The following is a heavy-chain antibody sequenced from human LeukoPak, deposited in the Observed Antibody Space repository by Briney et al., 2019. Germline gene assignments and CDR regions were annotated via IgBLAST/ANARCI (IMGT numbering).Heavy chain of an antibody. D-gene: IGHD5/OR15-5a*01. V-gene: IGHV4-34*01. Sequence: SETLSLTCAVFGESLTGRYWTWTRQPPGKGLEWIGEINHLGSPNYNPSFKGRVTISGDSSNRFSLTLASVTATDTALYFCARGHPMPGRSVSRYYYNYYMDVWGNGTTVTVSS. J-gene: IGHJ6*03. CDR3: ARGHPMPGRSVSRYYYNYYMDV. CDR1: GESLTGRY. CDR2: INHLGSP.